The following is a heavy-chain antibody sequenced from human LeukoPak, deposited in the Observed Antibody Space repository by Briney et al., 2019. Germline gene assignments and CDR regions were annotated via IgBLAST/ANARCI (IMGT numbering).Heavy chain of an antibody. Sequence: GGSLRLSCAASGFTFSIYWMSWVRQAPGKGLEWVANIKQDATEQYYVESAKGRFTISRDNAKNSLYLQVNSLRAEDTAVYYCARFHYCSSTNCYPRHFDYWGQGTLVTVSS. CDR3: ARFHYCSSTNCYPRHFDY. D-gene: IGHD2-2*01. V-gene: IGHV3-7*01. J-gene: IGHJ4*02. CDR2: IKQDATEQ. CDR1: GFTFSIYW.